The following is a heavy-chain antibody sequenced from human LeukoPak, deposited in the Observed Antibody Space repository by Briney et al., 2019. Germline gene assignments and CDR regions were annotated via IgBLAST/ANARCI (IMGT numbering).Heavy chain of an antibody. D-gene: IGHD2-15*01. CDR2: ISGSGGST. V-gene: IGHV3-23*01. CDR1: GFTFSSYA. Sequence: PGGSLRLSCAASGFTFSSYAMSWVRQAPGKGLEWVSAISGSGGSTYYADSVKGRFTISRDNSKNTLYLQMNSLRAEDTAVYYCAKGGAIYCSGGSCYLGWFDPWGQGTPVTVSS. CDR3: AKGGAIYCSGGSCYLGWFDP. J-gene: IGHJ5*02.